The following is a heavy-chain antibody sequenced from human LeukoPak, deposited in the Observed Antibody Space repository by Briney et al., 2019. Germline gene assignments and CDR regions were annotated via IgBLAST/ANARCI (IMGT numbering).Heavy chain of an antibody. Sequence: GGSLRLPCAASGFTFSSYGMNWVRQAPGKGLEWVSSISSSSSYIYYADSMKGRFTISRDNAKNSLYLQMNSLRAEDTAVYYCAREGYSSSRGYMDVWGKGTTVTVSS. J-gene: IGHJ6*03. D-gene: IGHD6-13*01. CDR2: ISSSSSYI. CDR3: AREGYSSSRGYMDV. V-gene: IGHV3-21*01. CDR1: GFTFSSYG.